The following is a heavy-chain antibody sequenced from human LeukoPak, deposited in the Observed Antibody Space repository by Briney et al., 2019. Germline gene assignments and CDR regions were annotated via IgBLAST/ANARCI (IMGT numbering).Heavy chain of an antibody. Sequence: ASVKVSCKTSGYPFTNHGVSWVRQAPGQGLEWMGWINANSGDTNYAQRFQGRLTMTTDTSTTTAYMELRSLSSDDTAVYYCARDWPIVIADDWGQGTLVTVSS. V-gene: IGHV1-18*01. CDR1: GYPFTNHG. J-gene: IGHJ4*02. CDR3: ARDWPIVIADD. CDR2: INANSGDT. D-gene: IGHD2/OR15-2a*01.